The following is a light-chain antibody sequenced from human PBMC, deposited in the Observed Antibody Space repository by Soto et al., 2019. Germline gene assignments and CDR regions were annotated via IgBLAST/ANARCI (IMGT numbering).Light chain of an antibody. CDR1: QTISNNY. CDR3: QQHSNSPWT. V-gene: IGKV3-20*01. Sequence: EIVLTQSPGTLTLSPGESAALSCRASQTISNNYLVWYRQKPGQAPRLLIYAVSSRAAGIPDRFSGSGSGTDFALTIARLEPEDSAVYYCQQHSNSPWTFGQGNRVEL. CDR2: AVS. J-gene: IGKJ1*01.